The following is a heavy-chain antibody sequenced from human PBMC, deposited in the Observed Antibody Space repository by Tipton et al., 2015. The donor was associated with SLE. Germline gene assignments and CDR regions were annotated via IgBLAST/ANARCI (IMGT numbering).Heavy chain of an antibody. Sequence: TLSLTCTVSGGSISTHFWSWIRQPPGKGLGWFGSIYFSESANYSPSLKSRVTISLDTSRCQFSLQLSSVTAADTAVYYCARGVSPVWMAVAGTYFDYWGQGTLVTVAS. V-gene: IGHV4-59*11. CDR3: ARGVSPVWMAVAGTYFDY. CDR2: IYFSESA. D-gene: IGHD6-19*01. CDR1: GGSISTHF. J-gene: IGHJ4*02.